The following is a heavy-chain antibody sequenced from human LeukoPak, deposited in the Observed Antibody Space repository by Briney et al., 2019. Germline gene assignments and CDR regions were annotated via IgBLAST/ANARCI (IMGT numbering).Heavy chain of an antibody. J-gene: IGHJ4*02. V-gene: IGHV3-23*01. CDR1: GFTFSSYA. CDR2: ITGTDGRA. D-gene: IGHD5-18*01. Sequence: GGSLRLSCAASGFTFSSYAINWVRQAPGKGLEWVSSITGTDGRAHYADSVKGRFTVSRDNSKNTVYLQMISLRADDTAVYYCARVRIQLWSDYWGQGTLVTVSS. CDR3: ARVRIQLWSDY.